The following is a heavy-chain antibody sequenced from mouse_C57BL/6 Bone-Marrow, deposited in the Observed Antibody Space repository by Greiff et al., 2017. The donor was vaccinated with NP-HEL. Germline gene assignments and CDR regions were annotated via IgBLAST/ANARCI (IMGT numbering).Heavy chain of an antibody. D-gene: IGHD1-1*01. CDR3: IITTVVADWYFDV. Sequence: VQLQQPGAELVMPGASVKLSCKASGYTFTSYWMHWVKQRPGQGLEWIGEIDPSDSYTKYNQKVKGKSTLTVEKYSSTAYMQLSSLTSEDSAVYYCIITTVVADWYFDVWGTGTTVTVSS. CDR2: IDPSDSYT. V-gene: IGHV1-69*01. CDR1: GYTFTSYW. J-gene: IGHJ1*03.